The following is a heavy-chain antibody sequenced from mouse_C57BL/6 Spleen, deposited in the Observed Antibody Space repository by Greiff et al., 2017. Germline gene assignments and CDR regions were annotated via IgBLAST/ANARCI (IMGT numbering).Heavy chain of an antibody. CDR2: INPYNGGT. CDR3: ARCLDYYGSSYDY. J-gene: IGHJ2*01. D-gene: IGHD1-1*01. CDR1: GYTFTDYY. V-gene: IGHV1-19*01. Sequence: VQLQQSGPVLVKPGASVKMSCKASGYTFTDYYMNWVKQSHGKSLEWIGVINPYNGGTSYNQKFKGKATLTVDKSSSTAYMELNSLTSEDSAVYYCARCLDYYGSSYDYWGQGTTLTVSS.